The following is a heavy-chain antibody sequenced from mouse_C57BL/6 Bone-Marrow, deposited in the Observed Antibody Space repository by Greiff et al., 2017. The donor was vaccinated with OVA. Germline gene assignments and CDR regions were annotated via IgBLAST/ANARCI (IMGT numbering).Heavy chain of an antibody. CDR1: GYTFTDYN. J-gene: IGHJ1*03. Sequence: VQLQQSGPELVKPGASVKIPCKASGYTFTDYNMDWVKQSHGKSLEWIGDINPNNGGTIYNQKFKGKATLTVDKSSSTAYMQLRSLTSEDTAVYDCARLLLRYWYFDVWGTGTTVTVSS. D-gene: IGHD1-1*01. CDR3: ARLLLRYWYFDV. CDR2: INPNNGGT. V-gene: IGHV1-18*01.